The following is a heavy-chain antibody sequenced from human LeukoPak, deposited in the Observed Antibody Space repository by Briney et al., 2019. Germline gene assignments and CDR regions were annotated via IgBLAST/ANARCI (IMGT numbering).Heavy chain of an antibody. D-gene: IGHD3-10*01. J-gene: IGHJ4*02. CDR3: ARDHADYGSGSYADY. V-gene: IGHV3-48*03. CDR1: GFTFSSYE. Sequence: GGSLRLSCAASGFTFSSYEMNWVRQAAGKGLEGVSYISSSGSTIYYADSVKGRFTISRDNAKNSLYLQMNSLRAEDTAVYYCARDHADYGSGSYADYWGQGTLVTVSS. CDR2: ISSSGSTI.